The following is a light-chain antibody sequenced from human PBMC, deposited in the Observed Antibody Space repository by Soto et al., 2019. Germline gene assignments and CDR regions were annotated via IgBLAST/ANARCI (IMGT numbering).Light chain of an antibody. CDR1: SSDVGGYNY. V-gene: IGLV2-14*01. J-gene: IGLJ2*01. CDR2: DVS. CDR3: SSYTSSSTRV. Sequence: QSVLTQPASVSGSPGQSITISCTGTSSDVGGYNYVSWYQQHPGKAPTLMIYDVSNRPSGVSIRFSGSKSGNTACLIISGLQAEDEADYYCSSYTSSSTRVFGGGTKLTVL.